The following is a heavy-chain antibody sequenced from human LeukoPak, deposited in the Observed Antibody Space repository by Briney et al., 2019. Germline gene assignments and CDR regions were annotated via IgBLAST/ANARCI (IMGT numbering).Heavy chain of an antibody. CDR2: ISSSSSYI. CDR3: ARDYSSPNWFDP. Sequence: GGSLRLSCAASGFTFSSYSMNWVRQAPGKGLEWVSSISSSSSYIYYADSVKGRFTISRDNAKSSLYLQMNSLRAEDTAVYYCARDYSSPNWFDPWGQGTLVTVSS. V-gene: IGHV3-21*01. CDR1: GFTFSSYS. D-gene: IGHD6-13*01. J-gene: IGHJ5*02.